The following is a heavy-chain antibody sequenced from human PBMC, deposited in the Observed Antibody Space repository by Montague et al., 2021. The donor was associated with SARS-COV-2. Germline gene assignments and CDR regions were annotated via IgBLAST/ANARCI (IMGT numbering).Heavy chain of an antibody. CDR2: IYHSGST. V-gene: IGHV4-4*02. J-gene: IGHJ5*02. CDR1: GVSISSNNW. Sequence: SETLSLTCAVSGVSISSNNWWSWVRQPPGKGLEWIGEIYHSGSTSYNPSLKSRVTISVDKSKNQFSLKMSSVTAADTAVFYCARGLGCSGGRCYGDWLDPWGQGTLVTVSS. CDR3: ARGLGCSGGRCYGDWLDP. D-gene: IGHD2-15*01.